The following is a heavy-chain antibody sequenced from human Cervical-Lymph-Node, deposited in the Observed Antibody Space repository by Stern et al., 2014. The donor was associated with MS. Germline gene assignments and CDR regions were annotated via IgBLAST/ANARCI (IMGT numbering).Heavy chain of an antibody. CDR1: GGSISSYY. V-gene: IGHV4-59*01. D-gene: IGHD1-1*01. Sequence: QVQLQESGPGLVKPSGTLSLTCIVSGGSISSYYWSWIRQPPGKGLEWIGHIYFSGSTDYNPSLQSRVTMSADISKNQISLRLSSVTAADTAVYYCARAPYDFTNWYGMDVWGQGTTVTVSS. CDR2: IYFSGST. CDR3: ARAPYDFTNWYGMDV. J-gene: IGHJ6*02.